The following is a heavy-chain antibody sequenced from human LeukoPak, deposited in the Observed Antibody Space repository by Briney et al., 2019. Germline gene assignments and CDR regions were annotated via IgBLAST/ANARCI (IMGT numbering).Heavy chain of an antibody. D-gene: IGHD3-10*01. Sequence: SETLSLTCTVSGGSISTYYWNWIRQPPGKGLEWIGYIHYSGSTTYNPSLKSRVTISLDTSKNQFSLKLNSVTAADTAVYYCATYYYGSGSYHNHPNFDSWGQGTLVTVSS. J-gene: IGHJ4*02. V-gene: IGHV4-59*12. CDR3: ATYYYGSGSYHNHPNFDS. CDR1: GGSISTYY. CDR2: IHYSGST.